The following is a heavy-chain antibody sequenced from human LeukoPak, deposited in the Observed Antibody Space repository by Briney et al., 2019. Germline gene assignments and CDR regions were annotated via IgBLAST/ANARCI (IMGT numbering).Heavy chain of an antibody. V-gene: IGHV4-59*01. Sequence: SETLSLTCSVSGVPISNNYWSWIRQPPGKGLEWVGYIYNTVTTNYNPSLKSRVTMSVDKSKNQFSLNLSSVTAADTAVYYCARVSFYGSGSMFVDYWGQGTLVTVSS. D-gene: IGHD3-10*01. CDR3: ARVSFYGSGSMFVDY. CDR1: GVPISNNY. CDR2: IYNTVTT. J-gene: IGHJ4*02.